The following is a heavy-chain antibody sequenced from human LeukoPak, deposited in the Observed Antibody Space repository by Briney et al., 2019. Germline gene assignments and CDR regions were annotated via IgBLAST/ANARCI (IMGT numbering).Heavy chain of an antibody. CDR1: GFTFRGAW. CDR3: AKDVGFLTTVVTRGAFDI. D-gene: IGHD4-23*01. CDR2: ISYDGRST. Sequence: GGSLRLSCAASGFTFRGAWMHWVRQAPGKGLEGVAVISYDGRSTYYADSVKRRFTISRDNSKNTLYLQMNSLRAEDTALYYCAKDVGFLTTVVTRGAFDIWGQGTMVIVSS. V-gene: IGHV3-30*18. J-gene: IGHJ3*02.